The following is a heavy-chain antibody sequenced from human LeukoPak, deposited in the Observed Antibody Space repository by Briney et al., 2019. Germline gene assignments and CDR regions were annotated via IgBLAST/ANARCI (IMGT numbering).Heavy chain of an antibody. CDR1: GGSISSYY. D-gene: IGHD2-15*01. Sequence: SETLSLTCTVSGGSISSYYWSWIRQPPGKGLEWIGYIYYSGSTYYNPSLKSRVTISVDTSKNQFSLKLSSVTAADTAVYYCARRIVVVAATRFDYWGQGTLVTVSS. V-gene: IGHV4-59*08. J-gene: IGHJ4*02. CDR3: ARRIVVVAATRFDY. CDR2: IYYSGST.